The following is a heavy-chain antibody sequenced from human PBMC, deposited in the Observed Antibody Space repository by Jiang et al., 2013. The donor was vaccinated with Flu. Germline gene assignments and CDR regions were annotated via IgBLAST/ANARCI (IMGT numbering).Heavy chain of an antibody. J-gene: IGHJ4*02. V-gene: IGHV3-23*01. CDR1: GFTFSSYA. Sequence: QLLESGGGLAQPGGSLRLSCAASGFTFSSYAMSWVRQAPGKGLEWVSAISGSGSNTYYVDSVKGRFTISRDNSKNTLRLQMNSLRAEDSAVYYCAGVSSSGYFFDYWGQGTLVTVSS. D-gene: IGHD3-22*01. CDR2: ISGSGSNT. CDR3: AGVSSSGYFFDY.